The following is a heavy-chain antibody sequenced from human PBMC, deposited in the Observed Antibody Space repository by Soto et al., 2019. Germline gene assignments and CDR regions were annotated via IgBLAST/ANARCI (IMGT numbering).Heavy chain of an antibody. CDR1: GDTFNSYT. CDR2: TIPILAMS. CDR3: AASYGAGSRAFDY. D-gene: IGHD3-10*01. Sequence: QVQLVQSGPEVKMPGSSVKVSCKASGDTFNSYTINWVRQAPGQGLQWMGRTIPILAMSNYALKFQGRVTSTADKSTTTAYMELSRLRSDDTAVYYCAASYGAGSRAFDYWGKGTLVNVSS. J-gene: IGHJ4*02. V-gene: IGHV1-69*02.